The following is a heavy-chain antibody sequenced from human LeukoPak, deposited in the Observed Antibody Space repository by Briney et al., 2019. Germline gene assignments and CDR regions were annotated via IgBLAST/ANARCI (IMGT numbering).Heavy chain of an antibody. V-gene: IGHV1-2*02. J-gene: IGHJ4*02. CDR2: INPNSGGT. CDR1: GYTFTDYY. D-gene: IGHD3-10*01. CDR3: AREYYYGSGNYYNRIDY. Sequence: ASVKVSCKASGYTFTDYYMHWVRQAPAQGLEWIGWINPNSGGTNYAQKFQGRVTMTRDASISTAYMVLNRLRSDDTAVYYCAREYYYGSGNYYNRIDYWGQGTLVTVSS.